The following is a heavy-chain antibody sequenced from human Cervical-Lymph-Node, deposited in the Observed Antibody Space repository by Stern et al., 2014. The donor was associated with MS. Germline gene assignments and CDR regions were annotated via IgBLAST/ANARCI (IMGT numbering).Heavy chain of an antibody. CDR2: IYDSGTT. Sequence: QVQLVESGPGLVKPSETLSLTCTVSGGSISTYYWSWIRQPPEKGPEWIGYIYDSGTTNYNPSLESRVTISVDTSKNQFSLRLSAVPAADTAVYYWARGGSSKYHYYNMDVWGKGTTVTASS. CDR3: ARGGSSKYHYYNMDV. V-gene: IGHV4-59*01. J-gene: IGHJ6*03. D-gene: IGHD2-2*01. CDR1: GGSISTYY.